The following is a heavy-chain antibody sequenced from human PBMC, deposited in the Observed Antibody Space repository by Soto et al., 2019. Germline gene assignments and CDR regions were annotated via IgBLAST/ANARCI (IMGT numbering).Heavy chain of an antibody. D-gene: IGHD6-19*01. CDR3: ARDFCPRFRAVAGTCYYYYGMDV. V-gene: IGHV3-11*06. CDR1: GFTFSDYY. J-gene: IGHJ6*02. Sequence: QVQLVESGGGLVKPGGSLRLSCAASGFTFSDYYMSWIRQAPGKGLEWVSYISSSSSYTNYADSVKGRFTISRDNAKNSLYLQMNSLRAEDTAVYYCARDFCPRFRAVAGTCYYYYGMDVWGQGTTVTVSS. CDR2: ISSSSSYT.